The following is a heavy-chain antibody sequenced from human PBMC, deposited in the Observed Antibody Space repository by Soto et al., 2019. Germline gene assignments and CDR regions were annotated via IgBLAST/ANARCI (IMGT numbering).Heavy chain of an antibody. J-gene: IGHJ4*02. CDR1: RFTLSNYW. Sequence: PGGSLTLSCAASRFTLSNYWMTWVRQAPGKGLEWVANLNEDGSEKHYVDSVKGRFTISRDNAKNSLYLQMNSLSAEDTAVYYCASGAHLDYFGQGSLVTVSS. CDR2: LNEDGSEK. CDR3: ASGAHLDY. V-gene: IGHV3-7*05. D-gene: IGHD3-16*01.